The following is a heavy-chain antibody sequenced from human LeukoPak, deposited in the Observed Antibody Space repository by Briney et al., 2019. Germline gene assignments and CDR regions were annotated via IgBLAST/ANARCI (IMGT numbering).Heavy chain of an antibody. D-gene: IGHD2-2*01. CDR1: GFSFNNHG. CDR3: AKDLCSSSSCYLDI. V-gene: IGHV3-30*02. CDR2: IRYDGSKK. Sequence: GGSLRLSCAASGFSFNNHGMHSVRQAPGRGLEWVAFIRYDGSKKYYADSVKGRFTISRDNSKNTLYLQVNSLRVEDTAVYYCAKDLCSSSSCYLDIWGQGAMVTVSS. J-gene: IGHJ3*02.